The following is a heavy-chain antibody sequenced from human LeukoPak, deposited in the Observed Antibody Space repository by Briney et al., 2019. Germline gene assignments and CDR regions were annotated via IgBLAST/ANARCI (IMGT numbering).Heavy chain of an antibody. J-gene: IGHJ4*02. V-gene: IGHV4-59*08. D-gene: IGHD1-20*01. CDR1: GRSISSYY. CDR2: IYYTGST. Sequence: SETLSLTCTVSGRSISSYYWSWIRQPPGKGLEWIGNIYYTGSTNYNPSLKSRVSISIDTSKDQFSLSLSSVTAADTAAYSFARHVTNWIHPYYFDHWGQGALVTVSS. CDR3: ARHVTNWIHPYYFDH.